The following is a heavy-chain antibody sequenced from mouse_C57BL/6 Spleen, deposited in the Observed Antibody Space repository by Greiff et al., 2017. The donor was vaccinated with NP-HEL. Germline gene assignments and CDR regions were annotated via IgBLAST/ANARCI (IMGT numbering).Heavy chain of an antibody. V-gene: IGHV3-6*01. Sequence: EVHLVESGPGLVKPSQSLSLTCSVTGYSITSGYYWNWIRQFPGNKLEWMGNISYDGSNNYNPSLKNRISITRDTSKNQFFLKLNSVTTEDTATYYCAREAYYSNYYAMDYWGQGTSVTVSS. J-gene: IGHJ4*01. CDR2: ISYDGSN. D-gene: IGHD2-5*01. CDR1: GYSITSGYY. CDR3: AREAYYSNYYAMDY.